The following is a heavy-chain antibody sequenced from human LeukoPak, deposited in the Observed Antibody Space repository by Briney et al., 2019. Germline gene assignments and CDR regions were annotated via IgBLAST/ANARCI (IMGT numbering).Heavy chain of an antibody. CDR3: ARDFSDVRGDIFDS. CDR2: SSTSGSIT. CDR1: GFTFSDYY. Sequence: GGSLRLSCAASGFTFSDYYMSWIRQAPGKGLQWLAYSSTSGSITYYADSVKGRFTIPRDNAKNSVYLQMNSLRAEDTAVYYCARDFSDVRGDIFDSWGQGTLVTVSS. V-gene: IGHV3-11*04. D-gene: IGHD3-10*02. J-gene: IGHJ4*02.